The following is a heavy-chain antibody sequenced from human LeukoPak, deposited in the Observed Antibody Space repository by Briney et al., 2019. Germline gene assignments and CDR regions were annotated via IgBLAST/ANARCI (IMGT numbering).Heavy chain of an antibody. CDR3: ARSGIWESSAWSDY. CDR2: INPNSGGT. D-gene: IGHD6-19*01. J-gene: IGHJ4*02. Sequence: ASVKVSCKASGYTFTGFFMHWVRQAPGQGLEWMGWINPNSGGTNFAQNFQGRVTMTRDTSISTAYMELSRLTSDDTAVYYCARSGIWESSAWSDYWGQGTLVTVSS. CDR1: GYTFTGFF. V-gene: IGHV1-2*02.